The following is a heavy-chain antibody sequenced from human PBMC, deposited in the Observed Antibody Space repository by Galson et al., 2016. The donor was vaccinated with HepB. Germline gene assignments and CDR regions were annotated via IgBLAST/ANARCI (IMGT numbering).Heavy chain of an antibody. D-gene: IGHD6-19*01. V-gene: IGHV4-39*01. CDR1: SVTINY. CDR2: IYNSGNT. Sequence: SVTINYFLWVRQAPGKGLECIGRIYNSGNTYYNPTLQSRVTISVDTSKNQFSLKVRSLTAADTAVYYCARGIAVAGPTWFDPWGQGTLVTVSS. CDR3: ARGIAVAGPTWFDP. J-gene: IGHJ5*02.